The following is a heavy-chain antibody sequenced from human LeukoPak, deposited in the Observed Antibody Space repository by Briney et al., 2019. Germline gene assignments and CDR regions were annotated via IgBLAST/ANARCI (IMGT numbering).Heavy chain of an antibody. V-gene: IGHV3-30*03. Sequence: GGSLRLSCAASGFTFSNYGTHWVRQAPGKGLEWVAHISNDGKREWYADSVRGRFTLSRDIAKNTVYLEMSSLSAEDTAVYYCVRDFGGHWCIDYWGQGTPATVSS. D-gene: IGHD3-3*01. CDR2: ISNDGKRE. CDR1: GFTFSNYG. CDR3: VRDFGGHWCIDY. J-gene: IGHJ4*02.